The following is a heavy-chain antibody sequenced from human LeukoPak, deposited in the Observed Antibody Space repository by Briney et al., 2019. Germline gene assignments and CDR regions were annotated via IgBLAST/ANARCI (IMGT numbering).Heavy chain of an antibody. D-gene: IGHD3-9*01. CDR2: INPNSGGT. J-gene: IGHJ4*02. Sequence: GASVKVSCLASGYTFTGYYMHWVRQAPGQGLEWMGWINPNSGGTNYAQKFQGRVTMTRDTSISTAYMELSRLRSDDTAVYYCARVNLLTYYDILTGYYILNYWGQGPRFSVSS. V-gene: IGHV1-2*02. CDR3: ARVNLLTYYDILTGYYILNY. CDR1: GYTFTGYY.